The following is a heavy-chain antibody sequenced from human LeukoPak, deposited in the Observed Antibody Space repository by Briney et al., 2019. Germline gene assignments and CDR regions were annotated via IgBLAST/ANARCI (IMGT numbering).Heavy chain of an antibody. D-gene: IGHD6-19*01. Sequence: PGGSLRLSCAASGFTFSSSAMHWVRQAPGKGLEWVALILYDGSNKYYADSVKGRFTISRDNSKNTLSLQMNSLRPEDTALYYCARDPMGIAVAGSIDYWGQGTLVTVSS. CDR1: GFTFSSSA. J-gene: IGHJ4*02. CDR2: ILYDGSNK. CDR3: ARDPMGIAVAGSIDY. V-gene: IGHV3-30-3*01.